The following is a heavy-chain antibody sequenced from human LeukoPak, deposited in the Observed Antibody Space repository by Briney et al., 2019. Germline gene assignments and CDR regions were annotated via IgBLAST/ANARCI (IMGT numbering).Heavy chain of an antibody. CDR1: GYTFTSYA. CDR2: INTNTGNP. D-gene: IGHD3-3*01. J-gene: IGHJ4*02. Sequence: GASVKVSCKASGYTFTSYAMSWVRQAPGQGLEWMGWINTNTGNPTYAQGFTGRFVFSLDTSVSTAYLQISSLKAEDTAVYYCARGATIFGVVNFDYWGQGTLVTVSS. V-gene: IGHV7-4-1*02. CDR3: ARGATIFGVVNFDY.